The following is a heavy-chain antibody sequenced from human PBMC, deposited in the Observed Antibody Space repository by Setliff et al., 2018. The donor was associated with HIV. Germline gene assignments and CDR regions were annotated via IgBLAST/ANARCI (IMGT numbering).Heavy chain of an antibody. J-gene: IGHJ4*02. CDR2: IIPRFDIT. CDR1: GGTFSNYG. CDR3: ARIYDHGSYYFDY. D-gene: IGHD6-6*01. Sequence: GASVKVSCKTSGGTFSNYGTNWVRQAPGQGLEWMGRIIPRFDITNYPQKFQGRVRLTADKSTSTAYLELSSLRSADTAVYYCARIYDHGSYYFDYWGQGTLVTVSS. V-gene: IGHV1-69*04.